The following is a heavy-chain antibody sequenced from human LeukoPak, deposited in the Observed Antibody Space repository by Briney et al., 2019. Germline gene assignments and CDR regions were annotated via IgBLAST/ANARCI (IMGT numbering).Heavy chain of an antibody. CDR3: ARGYSSDWYFPTLVDY. J-gene: IGHJ4*02. Sequence: GASVKVSCKASGYTFTSYYMHWVRQAPGQGLEWMGIINPSGGSTSYAQKFQGRVTMTRDMSTSTVYMELSSLRSEDTAVYYCARGYSSDWYFPTLVDYWGQGTLVTVSS. D-gene: IGHD6-19*01. CDR1: GYTFTSYY. V-gene: IGHV1-46*01. CDR2: INPSGGST.